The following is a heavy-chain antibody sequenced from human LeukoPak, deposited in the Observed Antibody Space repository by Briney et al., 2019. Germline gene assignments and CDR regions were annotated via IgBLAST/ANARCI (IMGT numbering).Heavy chain of an antibody. CDR2: IYSSGST. V-gene: IGHV4-38-2*02. CDR1: GYSISSGYN. CDR3: ARDSGTTGEVKFDP. Sequence: PSETLSLTCTVSGYSISSGYNWGWIRQPPGKGLEWIGRIYSSGSTDYNPSLKSRVTMSVDTSKNKFSLKLSSVTAADTAVYYCARDSGTTGEVKFDPWGQGTLVTVSS. J-gene: IGHJ5*02. D-gene: IGHD3-10*01.